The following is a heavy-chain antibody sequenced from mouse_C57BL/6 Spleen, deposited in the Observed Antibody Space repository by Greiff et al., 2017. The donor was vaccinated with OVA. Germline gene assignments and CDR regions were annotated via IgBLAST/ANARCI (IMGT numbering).Heavy chain of an antibody. V-gene: IGHV1-62-2*01. CDR1: GYTFTEYT. J-gene: IGHJ4*01. CDR3: ARHEDDLRGMDY. CDR2: FYPGSGSI. Sequence: VKLVESGAELVKPGASVKLSCKASGYTFTEYTIHWVKQRSGQGLEWIGWFYPGSGSIKYNEKFKDKATLTADKSSSTVYMELSRLTSEDSAVYCCARHEDDLRGMDYWGKGTSVTVSS. D-gene: IGHD1-1*01.